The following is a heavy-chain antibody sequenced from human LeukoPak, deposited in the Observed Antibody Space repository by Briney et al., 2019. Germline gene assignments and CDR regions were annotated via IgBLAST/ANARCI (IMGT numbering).Heavy chain of an antibody. D-gene: IGHD6-19*01. CDR3: AKDGEGDSSGSTRAYDWFDP. V-gene: IGHV3-23*01. CDR1: GFTFSWYW. CDR2: ISGSGGST. Sequence: GGSLRLSCAASGFTFSWYWMSWVRQAPGKGLEWVSAISGSGGSTYYADSVKGRFTISRDNSKNTLYLQMNSLRAEDTAVYYCAKDGEGDSSGSTRAYDWFDPWGQGTLVTVSS. J-gene: IGHJ5*02.